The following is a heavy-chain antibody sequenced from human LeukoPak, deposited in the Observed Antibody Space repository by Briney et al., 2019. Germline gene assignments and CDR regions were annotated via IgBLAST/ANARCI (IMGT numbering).Heavy chain of an antibody. CDR2: LKQDGSQT. Sequence: GGSPRLSCAASGFTFSNYWMSWVRQAPGKGLEWLANLKQDGSQTYYVDSVKGRFTISRDNAKNSLYLQMNSLRAEDTAVYYCARIGYSSSSIDYWGLGTLVTVSS. J-gene: IGHJ4*02. V-gene: IGHV3-7*01. D-gene: IGHD6-6*01. CDR1: GFTFSNYW. CDR3: ARIGYSSSSIDY.